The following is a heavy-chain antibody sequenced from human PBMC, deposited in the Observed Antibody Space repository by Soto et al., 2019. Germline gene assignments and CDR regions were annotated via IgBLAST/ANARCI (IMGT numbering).Heavy chain of an antibody. CDR3: ARQIYDSDNGPNFQYYFDS. CDR2: IDPSDSHT. J-gene: IGHJ4*02. CDR1: GYSFAGYW. D-gene: IGHD3-22*01. Sequence: XASLKISCQGSGYSFAGYWITWVRQKPGKGLEWMGSIDPSDSHTYYSPSFRGHVTISATKSITTVFLQWSSLRAPDTAMYYCARQIYDSDNGPNFQYYFDSWGQGTPVTASS. V-gene: IGHV5-10-1*01.